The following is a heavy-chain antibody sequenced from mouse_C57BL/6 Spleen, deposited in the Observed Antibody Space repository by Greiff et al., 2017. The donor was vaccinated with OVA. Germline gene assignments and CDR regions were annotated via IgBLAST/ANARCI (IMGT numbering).Heavy chain of an antibody. CDR1: GYTFTDYE. V-gene: IGHV1-15*01. J-gene: IGHJ1*03. CDR3: TGPITTVYFDV. CDR2: IDPETGGT. Sequence: VQLQQSGAELVRPGASVTLSCKASGYTFTDYEMHWVKQTPVHGLEWIGAIDPETGGTSYNQKFKGKAILTADKSSSTAYMELRSLTSEDSAVYYYTGPITTVYFDVWGTGTTVTVSA. D-gene: IGHD1-1*01.